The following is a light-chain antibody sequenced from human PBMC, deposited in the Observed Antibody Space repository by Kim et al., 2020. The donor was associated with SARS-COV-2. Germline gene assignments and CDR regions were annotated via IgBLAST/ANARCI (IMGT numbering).Light chain of an antibody. J-gene: IGLJ1*01. Sequence: QSALTQPASVSGSPGQSITISCTGTSSDVGGYNNVSWYQQHPGKAPKLMIYDVSKRPSGVSNRFSGSKSGNTASLTISGLQAEDEADYYCSSYTSSSPLYVFGTGTKVTVL. CDR1: SSDVGGYNN. CDR3: SSYTSSSPLYV. CDR2: DVS. V-gene: IGLV2-14*01.